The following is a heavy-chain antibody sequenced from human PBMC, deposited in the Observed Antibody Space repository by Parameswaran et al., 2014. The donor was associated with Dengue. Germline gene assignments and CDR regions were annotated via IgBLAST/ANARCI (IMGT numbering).Heavy chain of an antibody. D-gene: IGHD3-10*01. CDR1: GFTFSSYW. CDR3: ASPRYYGSGSYYYYYGMDV. J-gene: IGHJ6*02. V-gene: IGHV3-74*01. Sequence: GSLRLSCAASGFTFSSYWMHWVRQAPGKGLVWVSRINSDGSSTSYADSVKGRFTISRDNAKNTLYLQMNSLRAEDTAVYYCASPRYYGSGSYYYYYGMDVWGQGTTVTVSS. CDR2: INSDGSST.